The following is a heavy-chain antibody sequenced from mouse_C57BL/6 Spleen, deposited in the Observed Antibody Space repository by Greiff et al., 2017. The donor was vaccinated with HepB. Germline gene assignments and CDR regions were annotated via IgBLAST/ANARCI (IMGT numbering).Heavy chain of an antibody. D-gene: IGHD1-1*01. CDR2: ISYDGSN. J-gene: IGHJ1*03. Sequence: VQLKESGPGLVKPSQSLSLTCSVTGYSITSGYYWNWIRQFPGNKLEWMGYISYDGSNNYNPSLKNRISITRDTSKNQFFLKLNSVTTEDTATYYCAFTTVVATDWYFDVWGTGTTVTVSS. CDR3: AFTTVVATDWYFDV. V-gene: IGHV3-6*01. CDR1: GYSITSGYY.